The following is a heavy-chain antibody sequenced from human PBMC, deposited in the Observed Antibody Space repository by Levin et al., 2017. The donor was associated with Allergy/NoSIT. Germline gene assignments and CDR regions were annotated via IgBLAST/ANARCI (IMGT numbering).Heavy chain of an antibody. Sequence: LRLSCKVSGGSISSGSYYWSWIRQPAAKGLEWIGRIYSSGSANYNPSLNSRVTISVDTSKNQFSLKLSSVTAADTAVYYCARAEVGSEHWGQGTLVTVSS. CDR1: GGSISSGSYY. J-gene: IGHJ4*02. CDR3: ARAEVGSEH. V-gene: IGHV4-61*02. CDR2: IYSSGSA. D-gene: IGHD3-10*01.